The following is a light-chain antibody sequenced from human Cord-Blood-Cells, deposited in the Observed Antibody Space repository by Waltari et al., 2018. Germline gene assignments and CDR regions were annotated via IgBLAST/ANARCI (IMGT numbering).Light chain of an antibody. CDR2: GNS. J-gene: IGLJ1*01. CDR3: QSYDSSLSGYV. V-gene: IGLV1-40*01. CDR1: SSTLGAGSV. Sequence: QSVLTQPPSVSGAPGQRVTISCTGSSSTLGAGSVVHWYQQLPGTAPKLLILGNSNRPSGVPDRFSGSKSGTSASLAITGLQAGDEADYYCQSYDSSLSGYVFGTGTKVTVL.